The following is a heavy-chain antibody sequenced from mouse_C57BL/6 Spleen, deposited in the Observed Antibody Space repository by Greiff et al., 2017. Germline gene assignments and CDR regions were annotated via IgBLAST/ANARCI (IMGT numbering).Heavy chain of an antibody. D-gene: IGHD2-1*01. CDR2: IWRGGST. V-gene: IGHV2-5*01. J-gene: IGHJ3*01. CDR3: AKNSGLGNLAWCAY. Sequence: VQLQQSGPGLVQPSQSLSITCTVSGFSLTSYGVHWVRQSPGKGLEWLGVIWRGGSTDYNAAFMSRLSITKDNSKSQVFFKMNSLQADDTAIYYCAKNSGLGNLAWCAYWGQGTLVTVSA. CDR1: GFSLTSYG.